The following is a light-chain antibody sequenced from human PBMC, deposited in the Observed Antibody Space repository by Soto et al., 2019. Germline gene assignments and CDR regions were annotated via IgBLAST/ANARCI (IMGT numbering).Light chain of an antibody. Sequence: EIVLTQSPGTLSLSPGERATLSSRASQNVDSNYLAWYQQKPGQAPRIIIFGASGRATGIPDRFSGSGSGTDFTLTISSLQSEDFAVYYCQQYNNWPRTFGQGTKVDIK. CDR3: QQYNNWPRT. CDR2: GAS. J-gene: IGKJ1*01. V-gene: IGKV3-20*01. CDR1: QNVDSNY.